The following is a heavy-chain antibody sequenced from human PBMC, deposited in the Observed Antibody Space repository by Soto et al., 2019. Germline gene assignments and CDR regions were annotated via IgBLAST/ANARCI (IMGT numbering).Heavy chain of an antibody. D-gene: IGHD2-2*01. CDR2: IKQDGGEK. CDR1: GFTFSSYS. J-gene: IGHJ4*02. V-gene: IGHV3-7*04. CDR3: AREIVVARGASYFDY. Sequence: GGSLRLSCAASGFTFSSYSMNWVRQAPGKGLEWVGNIKQDGGEKNYVDSVKGRFTISRDNAKNSVYLQMNSLRAEDTAVYYCAREIVVARGASYFDYWGPGTLVTVPQ.